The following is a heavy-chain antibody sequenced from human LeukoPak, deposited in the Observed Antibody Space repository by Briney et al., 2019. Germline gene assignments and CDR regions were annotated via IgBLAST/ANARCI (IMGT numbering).Heavy chain of an antibody. J-gene: IGHJ5*02. CDR2: IYYSGST. Sequence: PSETLSLTCTVSGGSISSGDYYWSWIRQPPGKGLEWIGYIYYSGSTYYNPSLKSRVTTSVDTSKNQFSLKLTSVTAADTAVYYCARGAPAVTTGGWFDPWGQGTLVTVSS. D-gene: IGHD4-17*01. CDR3: ARGAPAVTTGGWFDP. CDR1: GGSISSGDYY. V-gene: IGHV4-30-4*01.